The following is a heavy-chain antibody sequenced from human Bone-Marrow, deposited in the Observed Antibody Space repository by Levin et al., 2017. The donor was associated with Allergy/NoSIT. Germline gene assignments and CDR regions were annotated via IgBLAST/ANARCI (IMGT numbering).Heavy chain of an antibody. Sequence: QPGESLKISCAASGFTFSSYAMHWVRQAPGKGLEWVAVISYDGSNKYYADSVKGRFTISRDNSKNTLYLQMNSLRAEDTAVYYCARVKLDAFDSWGQGTMVTVSS. CDR2: ISYDGSNK. CDR3: ARVKLDAFDS. J-gene: IGHJ3*02. V-gene: IGHV3-30-3*01. CDR1: GFTFSSYA.